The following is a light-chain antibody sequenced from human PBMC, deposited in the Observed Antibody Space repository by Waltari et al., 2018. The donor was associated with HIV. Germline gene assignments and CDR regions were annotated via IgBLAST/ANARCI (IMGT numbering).Light chain of an antibody. V-gene: IGKV4-1*01. CDR1: QNIFYAPDNVNC. J-gene: IGKJ1*01. CDR3: QQYFSNPWT. Sequence: DIVMSQSPDSLAVSLGERATLNCKSSQNIFYAPDNVNCLGWFQQKPGQPTKLLIRGASARESGVPDRFSGSGSETDFTLTISSLQAEDAAVYYCQQYFSNPWTFGQGTKVEIK. CDR2: GAS.